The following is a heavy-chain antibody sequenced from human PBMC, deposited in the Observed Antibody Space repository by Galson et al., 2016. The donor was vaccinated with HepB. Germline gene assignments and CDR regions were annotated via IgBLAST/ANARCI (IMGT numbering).Heavy chain of an antibody. CDR1: GFSFSSYD. J-gene: IGHJ3*02. V-gene: IGHV3-13*01. CDR2: IDTAGDK. D-gene: IGHD4-23*01. Sequence: LRLSCAASGFSFSSYDLHWVRQATGKGLEWVSGIDTAGDKYYPGSVKGRFTISRENAKNSLYLQMNTLRAGDTAVYYCARAVYGGNDAFDIWGQGTMVTVSS. CDR3: ARAVYGGNDAFDI.